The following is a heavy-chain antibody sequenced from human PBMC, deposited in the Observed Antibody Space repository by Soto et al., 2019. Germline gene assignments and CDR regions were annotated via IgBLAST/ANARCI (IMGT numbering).Heavy chain of an antibody. CDR1: GASITSNY. V-gene: IGHV4-59*08. D-gene: IGHD6-13*01. Sequence: PSETLSLTCTVSGASITSNYWSWIRQPPGKGLECIGYIYYRGSTIYNPSLKRRVTMSADTSKNQFSLRLTSVTAADTAVYYCARAPITKPGIDYWGQGTLVTVSS. J-gene: IGHJ4*02. CDR2: IYYRGST. CDR3: ARAPITKPGIDY.